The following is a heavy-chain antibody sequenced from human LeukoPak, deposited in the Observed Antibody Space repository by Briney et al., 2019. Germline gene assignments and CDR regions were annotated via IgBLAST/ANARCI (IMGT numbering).Heavy chain of an antibody. CDR3: ASRSGSYLYYFDY. CDR2: VKQDGSEK. CDR1: GFTFSTYW. J-gene: IGHJ4*02. D-gene: IGHD1-26*01. V-gene: IGHV3-7*03. Sequence: GGSLRLSCVASGFTFSTYWMTWVRQAPGKGLEWVASVKQDGSEKYFVDSVKGRFSISRDNAKNSLYLQMNSLRAEDTAVYYCASRSGSYLYYFDYWGQGTLVTVSS.